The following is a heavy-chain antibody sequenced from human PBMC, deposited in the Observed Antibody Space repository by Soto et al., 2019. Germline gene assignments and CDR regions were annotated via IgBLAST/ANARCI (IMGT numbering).Heavy chain of an antibody. V-gene: IGHV1-18*01. D-gene: IGHD3-9*01. J-gene: IGHJ4*02. Sequence: GASVKVSCKASGYTFSSHGITWLRQAPGQGLEWMGWISTYNGNTNYAQNLQGRVTMTTDTSTSTAYMELSSLRSEDTAVYYCARLTLSRYFDYWGQGTLVTVSS. CDR3: ARLTLSRYFDY. CDR2: ISTYNGNT. CDR1: GYTFSSHG.